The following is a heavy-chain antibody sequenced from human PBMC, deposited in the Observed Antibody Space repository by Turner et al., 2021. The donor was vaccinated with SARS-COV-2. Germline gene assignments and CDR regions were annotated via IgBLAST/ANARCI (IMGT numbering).Heavy chain of an antibody. CDR3: AKQLGLYSNPMYYFDY. J-gene: IGHJ4*02. CDR1: RFTFSSYG. CDR2: ITNDGNNK. D-gene: IGHD4-4*01. V-gene: IGHV3-30*18. Sequence: QLQLVESAGGLVQPGMPLRLFCVAPRFTFSSYGMHWVRQAPGKGLEGVAVITNDGNNKYYADPGKGRFTISRDNSKNTLYLQMNSLEAEDTAVYYCAKQLGLYSNPMYYFDYWGQGTLVTVSS.